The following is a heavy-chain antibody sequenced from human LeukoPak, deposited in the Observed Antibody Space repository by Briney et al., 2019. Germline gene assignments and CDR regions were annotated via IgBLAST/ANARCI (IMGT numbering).Heavy chain of an antibody. CDR2: ISGSGGST. V-gene: IGHV3-23*01. D-gene: IGHD5-24*01. CDR1: GFTFSSYA. J-gene: IGHJ4*02. Sequence: TGVSLRLSCAASGFTFSSYAMSWVRQAPGKGLEWVSAISGSGGSTYYADSVKGRFTISRDNSKNTLYLQMNSLRAEDTAVYYCAKASVGSARWYYFDYWGQGTLVTVSS. CDR3: AKASVGSARWYYFDY.